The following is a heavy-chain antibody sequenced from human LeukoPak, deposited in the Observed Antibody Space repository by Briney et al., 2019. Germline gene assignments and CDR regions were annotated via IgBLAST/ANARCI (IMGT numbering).Heavy chain of an antibody. CDR2: IYYSGST. D-gene: IGHD1-1*01. Sequence: SETLSLTCTVSGGSISSSSYYWGWIRHPPGKGLEWIGSIYYSGSTYYNPSLKSRVTISVDTSKTQFSLKLSSVTAADTAVYYCARYNTTPGNAYWGQGTLVSVSS. CDR3: ARYNTTPGNAY. J-gene: IGHJ4*02. CDR1: GGSISSSSYY. V-gene: IGHV4-39*01.